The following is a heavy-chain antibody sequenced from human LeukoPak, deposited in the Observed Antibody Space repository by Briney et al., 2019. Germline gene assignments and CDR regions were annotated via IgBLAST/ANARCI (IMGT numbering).Heavy chain of an antibody. D-gene: IGHD6-13*01. CDR1: GGSISSSSYY. J-gene: IGHJ4*02. CDR3: ARHLRHGSWYYFDY. CDR2: IYYSGST. V-gene: IGHV4-39*01. Sequence: SETLSLTCTVSGGSISSSSYYWGWIRQPPGKGLEWIGSIYYSGSTYYIPSLKSRVTISVDTSKNQFSLKLSSVTAADTAVYYCARHLRHGSWYYFDYWGQGTLVTVSS.